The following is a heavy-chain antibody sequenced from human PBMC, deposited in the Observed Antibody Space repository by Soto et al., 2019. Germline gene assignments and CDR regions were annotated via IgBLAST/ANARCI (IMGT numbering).Heavy chain of an antibody. J-gene: IGHJ3*02. Sequence: PGGSRRLSRAASVCTFDSLAITWARQAPSTRLERVSAIPGSPDSTYYAASLKRRCTISRDNSKNPLYLQMNRLRAEDTAVYYCVKKLPEAGAHFAFDIWGHGKMVTVS. D-gene: IGHD2-2*01. CDR1: VCTFDSLA. CDR2: IPGSPDST. CDR3: VKKLPEAGAHFAFDI. V-gene: IGHV3-23*01.